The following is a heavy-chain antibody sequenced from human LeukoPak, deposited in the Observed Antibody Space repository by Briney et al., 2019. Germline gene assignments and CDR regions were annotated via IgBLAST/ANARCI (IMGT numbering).Heavy chain of an antibody. J-gene: IGHJ4*02. D-gene: IGHD6-19*01. CDR3: ARVRKEWLEGLN. CDR1: GFTFSSYS. V-gene: IGHV3-21*01. CDR2: ISSSSSYI. Sequence: GGSLRLSCAASGFTFSSYSMNWVRQAPGKGLEWVSSISSSSSYIYYADSVKGRFTISRDNAKNSLYLQMNSLRAEDTAVYYCARVRKEWLEGLNWGQGTLVTVSS.